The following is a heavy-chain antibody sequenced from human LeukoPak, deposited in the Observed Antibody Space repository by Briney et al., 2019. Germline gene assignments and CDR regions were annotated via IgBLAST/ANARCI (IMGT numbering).Heavy chain of an antibody. D-gene: IGHD5-24*01. Sequence: SETLSHTCVLPRGSISSYYWIWVREPPGKGLEWIGSKSNSGSPHYNPSLKSRVTISIQKSTNQVSLMLSSVTAADTTVYFCAWRREEMAAITEGNWLNPWGQGNLVTVSS. V-gene: IGHV4-59*08. CDR1: RGSISSYY. J-gene: IGHJ5*02. CDR3: AWRREEMAAITEGNWLNP. CDR2: KSNSGSP.